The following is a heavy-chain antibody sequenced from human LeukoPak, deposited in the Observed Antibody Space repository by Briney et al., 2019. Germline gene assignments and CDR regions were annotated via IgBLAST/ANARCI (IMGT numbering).Heavy chain of an antibody. V-gene: IGHV7-4-1*02. CDR2: INTNTGNP. CDR3: TRLYGAHAFDI. D-gene: IGHD4/OR15-4a*01. J-gene: IGHJ3*02. Sequence: GGSVKVSCKASGYTFTNYAMNWVRQAPGQGLEYMGWINTNTGNPTYAQGFTGRFVFSLDTSVSTAYLQISSLKAEDTALYYCTRLYGAHAFDIWGQGTMVTVSS. CDR1: GYTFTNYA.